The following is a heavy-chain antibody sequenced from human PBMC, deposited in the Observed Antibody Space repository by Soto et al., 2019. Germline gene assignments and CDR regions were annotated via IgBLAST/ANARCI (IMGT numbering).Heavy chain of an antibody. CDR2: ISSSSSYI. D-gene: IGHD6-6*01. CDR3: ARDKQLRPVVDY. V-gene: IGHV3-21*01. J-gene: IGHJ4*02. CDR1: GFTFSSYS. Sequence: GGSLRLSCAASGFTFSSYSMNWVRQAPGKGLEWVSSISSSSSYIYYADSVKGRFTISRDNAKNSLYLQMNSLRAEDTAVYYCARDKQLRPVVDYWGQGTLVTVSS.